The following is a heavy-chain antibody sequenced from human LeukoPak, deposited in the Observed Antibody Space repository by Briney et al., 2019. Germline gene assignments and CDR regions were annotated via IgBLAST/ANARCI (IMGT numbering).Heavy chain of an antibody. J-gene: IGHJ4*02. Sequence: PSETLSLTCSVSGDSISRDYWNWIRQPPGKGLEWIGSIYYSGTTNYNPSLKSRVTISIDTSKSQFSLKLSSVTAADTAVYYCARVPSSSTEYYFDYWGQGTLVTVSS. V-gene: IGHV4-59*12. CDR3: ARVPSSSTEYYFDY. CDR2: IYYSGTT. D-gene: IGHD6-13*01. CDR1: GDSISRDY.